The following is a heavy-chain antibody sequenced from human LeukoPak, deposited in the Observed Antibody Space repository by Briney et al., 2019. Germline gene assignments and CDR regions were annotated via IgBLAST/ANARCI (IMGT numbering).Heavy chain of an antibody. Sequence: GGSLRLSCAASGFTFSTYAMTWVRQAPGKGLEWVSAISRDGTYIYYADSVKGRFTSSRDNSKTTLYLQMSNLRAEDTAVYFCAKNRATGLAFYEYWGQGTQVTVSS. CDR3: AKNRATGLAFYEY. CDR2: ISRDGTYI. D-gene: IGHD5-24*01. CDR1: GFTFSTYA. V-gene: IGHV3-23*01. J-gene: IGHJ4*02.